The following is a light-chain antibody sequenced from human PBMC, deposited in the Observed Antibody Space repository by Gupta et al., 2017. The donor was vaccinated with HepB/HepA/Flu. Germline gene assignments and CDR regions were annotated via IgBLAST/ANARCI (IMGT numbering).Light chain of an antibody. CDR2: RVS. J-gene: IGKJ2*03. V-gene: IGKV2-30*01. Sequence: DVVMTQSPLSLPVTLGQPASISCRSSQSLVYSDGNTYLNWFQQRPGQSPRRLIYRVSNRDSGVPDRFSGSGSGTDFTLKISRVEAEDVGVYYCMLGSRWPPVSFGQGTKLEIK. CDR3: MLGSRWPPVS. CDR1: QSLVYSDGNTY.